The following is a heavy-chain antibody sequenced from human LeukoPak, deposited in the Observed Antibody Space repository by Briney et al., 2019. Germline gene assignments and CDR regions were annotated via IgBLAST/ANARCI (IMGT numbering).Heavy chain of an antibody. Sequence: GGSLRLSCAASGFSFSSYGMHWVRQAPGKGLEWVAIIWYDGSNKYYVDSVKGRFTISRDNSKNTLYLQMNSLRAEDTAVYYCAKGGSSSSKRPNEEYWGQGTLVTVSS. J-gene: IGHJ4*02. CDR1: GFSFSSYG. CDR2: IWYDGSNK. V-gene: IGHV3-30*02. CDR3: AKGGSSSSKRPNEEY. D-gene: IGHD6-6*01.